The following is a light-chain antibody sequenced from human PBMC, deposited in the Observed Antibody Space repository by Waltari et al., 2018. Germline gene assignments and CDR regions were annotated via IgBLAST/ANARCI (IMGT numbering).Light chain of an antibody. Sequence: DLQMTQSPSSVSALVGDRVTITCRASQSISNLLAWYQQKPGKAPKLLIYGASDLHSGVPSRFSGSGAGTDFTLTISSLQAEDFATYYCQQVNSFPATFGGGTTVEIK. CDR2: GAS. V-gene: IGKV1-12*01. CDR3: QQVNSFPAT. CDR1: QSISNL. J-gene: IGKJ4*01.